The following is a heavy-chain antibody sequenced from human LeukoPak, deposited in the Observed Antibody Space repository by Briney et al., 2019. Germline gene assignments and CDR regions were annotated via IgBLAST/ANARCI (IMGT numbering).Heavy chain of an antibody. CDR3: ARAPVGNGPDY. J-gene: IGHJ4*02. Sequence: PSETLSLTXTVSGGSISSSSYYWGWIRQPPGKGLEWIGSIYYSGSTYYNPSLKSRVTISVDTSKNQFSLKLSSVTAADTAVYYCARAPVGNGPDYWGQGTLVTVSS. CDR1: GGSISSSSYY. CDR2: IYYSGST. D-gene: IGHD7-27*01. V-gene: IGHV4-39*01.